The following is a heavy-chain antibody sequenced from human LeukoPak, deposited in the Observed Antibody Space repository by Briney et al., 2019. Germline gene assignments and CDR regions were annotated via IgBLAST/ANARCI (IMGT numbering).Heavy chain of an antibody. CDR3: AKWADYDVLTGYYVSDY. Sequence: GGSLRLSRAASGFTFSNYAMSRVRQAPGKGLEGLWAITGCYSGIYYAHSMQSRFTITRDKSKTTMYMQINNLRAEHTAVYYCAKWADYDVLTGYYVSDYWGQGTLVTVSS. D-gene: IGHD3-9*01. V-gene: IGHV3-23*01. CDR2: ITGCYSGI. CDR1: GFTFSNYA. J-gene: IGHJ4*02.